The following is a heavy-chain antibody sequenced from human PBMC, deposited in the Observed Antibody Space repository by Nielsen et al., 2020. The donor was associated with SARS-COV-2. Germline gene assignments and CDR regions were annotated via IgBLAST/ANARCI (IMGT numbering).Heavy chain of an antibody. D-gene: IGHD3-22*01. J-gene: IGHJ4*02. CDR1: GYSFTTYW. CDR3: ARSGYYDSSGYYYPGAFDY. CDR2: VYPGDSET. V-gene: IGHV5-51*01. Sequence: GESLKISCKASGYSFTTYWIGWVRQMPGKGLEWMGVVYPGDSETRYSPSFQDQVTMSVDKSIRTAYLQWSSLKASDTAMYYCARSGYYDSSGYYYPGAFDYWGQGTLVTVSS.